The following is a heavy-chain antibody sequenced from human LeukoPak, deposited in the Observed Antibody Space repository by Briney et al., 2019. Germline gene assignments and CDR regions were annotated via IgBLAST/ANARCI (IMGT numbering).Heavy chain of an antibody. CDR2: IIPTLGIA. CDR3: ARLWAGYSSSWPIDRAPKKNWFDP. Sequence: SVKVSCKASGGTFSSYAISWVRQAPGQGLEWMGRIIPTLGIANYAQKFQGRVTITADKSTSTAYMELSSLRSEDTAVYYCARLWAGYSSSWPIDRAPKKNWFDPWGQGTLVTVSS. D-gene: IGHD6-13*01. V-gene: IGHV1-69*04. CDR1: GGTFSSYA. J-gene: IGHJ5*02.